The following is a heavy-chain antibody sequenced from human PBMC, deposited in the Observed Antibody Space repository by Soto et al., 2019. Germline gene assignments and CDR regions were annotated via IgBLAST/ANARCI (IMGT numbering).Heavy chain of an antibody. D-gene: IGHD5-12*01. CDR1: GFTFTNYA. Sequence: PGGSLRLSCATSGFTFTNYAMTWVRQGPGKGLEWVSSISGSGVSTYFADSVKGRFTISRDNSKNTLFLHMNGLRAEDTAVYYCAKMYRGYSGYIQSWGQGTLVTVSS. J-gene: IGHJ5*02. CDR2: ISGSGVST. V-gene: IGHV3-23*01. CDR3: AKMYRGYSGYIQS.